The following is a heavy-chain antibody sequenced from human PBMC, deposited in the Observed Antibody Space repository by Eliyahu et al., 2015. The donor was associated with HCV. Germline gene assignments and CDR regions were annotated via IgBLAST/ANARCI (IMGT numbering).Heavy chain of an antibody. J-gene: IGHJ5*02. Sequence: EVQLLESGGGLAQPGGSLRLSXAASGFSXXVYAMXXVRQAPGKGLGWVSAISGNGGTTYYAESVKGRFTISKDGPKNTLYLQMDSLTAEDTALYFCAPTQLRSYRFSELAGSWGQGTLVTVSS. V-gene: IGHV3-23*01. D-gene: IGHD3-3*01. CDR3: APTQLRSYRFSELAGS. CDR2: ISGNGGTT. CDR1: GFSXXVYA.